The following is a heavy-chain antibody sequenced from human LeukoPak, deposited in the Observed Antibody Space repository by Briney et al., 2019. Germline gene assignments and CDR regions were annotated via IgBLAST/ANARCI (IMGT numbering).Heavy chain of an antibody. V-gene: IGHV4-59*01. J-gene: IGHJ4*02. CDR1: GGSISSYY. CDR2: IYYSGTT. CDR3: ARGLGNFDY. D-gene: IGHD5/OR15-5a*01. Sequence: SETLSLTCTVSGGSISSYYWSWIRQPPGKGLEWIGYIYYSGTTNYNPSLKSRVTILVDTSKNQISLKLSSVTAADTAVYYCARGLGNFDYWGQGTLVTVSS.